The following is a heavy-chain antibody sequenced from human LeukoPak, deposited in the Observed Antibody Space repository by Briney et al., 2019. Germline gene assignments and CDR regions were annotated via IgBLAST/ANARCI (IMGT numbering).Heavy chain of an antibody. CDR2: IYYSGST. CDR1: GGSISSYY. D-gene: IGHD6-19*01. Sequence: SETLSLTCTVSGGSISSYYWSWIRQPPGKGLEWIGYIYYSGSTNYNPSLKSRVTISVDTSKNQFSLKLSSVTAADTAVYYCARERVAVAVFDYWGQGTLVTVSS. J-gene: IGHJ4*02. V-gene: IGHV4-59*12. CDR3: ARERVAVAVFDY.